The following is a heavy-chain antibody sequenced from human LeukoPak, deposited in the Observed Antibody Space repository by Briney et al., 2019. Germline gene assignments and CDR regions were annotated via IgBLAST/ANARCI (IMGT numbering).Heavy chain of an antibody. D-gene: IGHD2-2*02. J-gene: IGHJ6*03. V-gene: IGHV1-69*05. CDR1: GGTFSSYA. Sequence: ASVKVSCKASGGTFSSYAISWVRQAPGQGLEWMGGIIPIFGTANYAQKFQGRVTMTTDTSTSTAYMELRSLRSDDTAVYYCARDEVVPAAIYYYMDVWGKGTTVTVSS. CDR2: IIPIFGTA. CDR3: ARDEVVPAAIYYYMDV.